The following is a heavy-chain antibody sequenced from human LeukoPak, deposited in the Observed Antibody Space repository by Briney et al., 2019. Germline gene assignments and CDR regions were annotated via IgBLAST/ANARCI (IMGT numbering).Heavy chain of an antibody. CDR3: ARDCSYSSGSDY. V-gene: IGHV3-21*01. CDR2: ISSSSSYI. J-gene: IGHJ4*02. D-gene: IGHD6-19*01. Sequence: GGSLRLSCAASGFTFSSYSMNWVRQAPGKGLEWVSSISSSSSYIYYADSVKGRFTISRDDAKNSLYLQMNSLRAEDTAVYYCARDCSYSSGSDYWGQGTLVTVSS. CDR1: GFTFSSYS.